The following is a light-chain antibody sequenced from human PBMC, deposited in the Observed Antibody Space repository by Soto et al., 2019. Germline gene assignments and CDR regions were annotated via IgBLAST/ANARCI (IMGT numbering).Light chain of an antibody. CDR1: QSVSSD. J-gene: IGKJ2*01. CDR2: GAS. CDR3: QQYNDWPRT. V-gene: IGKV3-15*01. Sequence: EIVMTQFPATLSVSPGERATLSCRASQSVSSDLAWYQQKPGQAPRLLIHGASTRATGIPARFSGSGSGTEFTLTISGLQSEDFAVYYCQQYNDWPRTFCQGTKLEIK.